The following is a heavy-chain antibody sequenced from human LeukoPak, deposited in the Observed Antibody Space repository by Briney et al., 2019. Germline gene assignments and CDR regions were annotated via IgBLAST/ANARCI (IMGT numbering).Heavy chain of an antibody. J-gene: IGHJ4*02. D-gene: IGHD5/OR15-5a*01. V-gene: IGHV3-48*01. Sequence: GGSLRLSCAASGFTFSNYEMNWVRQAPGKGLEWVSYISGSTRTIYYADSVKGRFTISRDNAKNSLYLQMNSLRAEDTAVYYCARVLQTLGGVSFDYWGQGTLVTVSS. CDR1: GFTFSNYE. CDR3: ARVLQTLGGVSFDY. CDR2: ISGSTRTI.